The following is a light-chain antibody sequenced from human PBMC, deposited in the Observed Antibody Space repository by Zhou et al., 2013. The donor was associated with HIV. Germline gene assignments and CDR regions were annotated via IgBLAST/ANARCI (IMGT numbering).Light chain of an antibody. Sequence: EIVLTQSPATLSLSPGERATLSCRASQSVSSYLAWYQQKPGQAPRLLIYDASNRATGIPARFSGSGSGTGFTLTISSLEPEDFAVYYCQQRSNWPLTFGRRDQGGD. CDR1: QSVSSY. J-gene: IGKJ4*01. CDR2: DAS. CDR3: QQRSNWPLT. V-gene: IGKV3-11*01.